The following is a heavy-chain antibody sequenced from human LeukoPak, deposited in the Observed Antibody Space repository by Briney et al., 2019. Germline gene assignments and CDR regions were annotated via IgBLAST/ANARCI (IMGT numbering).Heavy chain of an antibody. CDR3: ARVSSSWYEDWYFDL. Sequence: SETLSLTCTVSGGSITSYYWSWVRQPAGKGLEWIARIFISESTNYNPSLKSRVTMSVDTSKNQFSLKLSSVTAADTAVYYCARVSSSWYEDWYFDLWGRGTLVSVSS. J-gene: IGHJ2*01. D-gene: IGHD6-13*01. CDR2: IFISEST. CDR1: GGSITSYY. V-gene: IGHV4-4*07.